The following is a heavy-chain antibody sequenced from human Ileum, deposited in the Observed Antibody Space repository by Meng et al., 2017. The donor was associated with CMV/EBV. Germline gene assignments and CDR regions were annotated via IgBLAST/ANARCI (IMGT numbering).Heavy chain of an antibody. V-gene: IGHV6-1*01. CDR3: ARESELLRFDH. CDR2: TAYRSKWDY. Sequence: QSGSVLVQPSQTTYITWDISGDSVSTNNVAWNWIRQSPLRGLEWLGRTAYRSKWDYEYSVSVESRITISPDTSKNQFSLHLRSVTPEDTAIYYCARESELLRFDHWGQGTLVTVSS. J-gene: IGHJ4*02. CDR1: GDSVSTNNVA. D-gene: IGHD6-6*01.